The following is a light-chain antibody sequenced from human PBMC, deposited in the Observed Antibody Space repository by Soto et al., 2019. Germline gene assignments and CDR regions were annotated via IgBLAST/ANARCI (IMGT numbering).Light chain of an antibody. V-gene: IGKV1-5*01. CDR3: QQYNSYSAWT. CDR2: DAS. J-gene: IGKJ1*01. CDR1: QSISSW. Sequence: DIKMTPSPSTLSASVGDRVTITCRASQSISSWLAWYQQKPGKAPKLLIYDASSLESGVPSRFSGSGSGTEFTLTNSSLQTDDFATYYCQQYNSYSAWTVGQGIKVEIK.